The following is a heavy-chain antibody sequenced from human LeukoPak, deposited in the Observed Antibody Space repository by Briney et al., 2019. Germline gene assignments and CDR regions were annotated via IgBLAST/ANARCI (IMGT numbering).Heavy chain of an antibody. CDR3: AREEELVLTGYYDYYYYGMDV. V-gene: IGHV3-30*04. J-gene: IGHJ6*02. CDR2: ISYDGSNK. Sequence: PGGSLRLSCAASGFTFSSYAMHWVRQAPGKGLEWVAVISYDGSNKYYADSVKGRFTLSRDNSKNTLYLQMNSLRAEDTAVYYCAREEELVLTGYYDYYYYGMDVWGQGTTVTVSS. CDR1: GFTFSSYA. D-gene: IGHD3-9*01.